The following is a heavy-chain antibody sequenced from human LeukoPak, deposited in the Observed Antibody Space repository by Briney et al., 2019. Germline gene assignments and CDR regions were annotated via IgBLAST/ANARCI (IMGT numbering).Heavy chain of an antibody. Sequence: SETLSPTWAVAGGSVSGYYCSWNSQPPGEGRGWNGEINHSGRTTYNPSLKSRVTISVDMSKNQFSLKLSSVTAADTAVYYCARGSRYNILTGYRQSNWFDPWGQGTLVTVSS. CDR1: GGSVSGYY. J-gene: IGHJ5*02. CDR3: ARGSRYNILTGYRQSNWFDP. D-gene: IGHD3-9*01. V-gene: IGHV4-34*01. CDR2: INHSGRT.